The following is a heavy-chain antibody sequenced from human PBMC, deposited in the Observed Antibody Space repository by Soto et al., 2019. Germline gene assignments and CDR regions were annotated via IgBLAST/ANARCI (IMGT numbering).Heavy chain of an antibody. D-gene: IGHD2-21*01. J-gene: IGHJ4*02. V-gene: IGHV4-31*03. CDR1: GGSISSGGYH. CDR3: ARDVWPYYFDY. Sequence: QVQLQESGPGLVKSSQTLSLTCTVSGGSISSGGYHWNWIRQHPGKGLEWIGNIYYSGSTYYNPSLKSRVTISIDTSKNQFSLKLSSVTVADTAVYYCARDVWPYYFDYWGQGTLVTVSS. CDR2: IYYSGST.